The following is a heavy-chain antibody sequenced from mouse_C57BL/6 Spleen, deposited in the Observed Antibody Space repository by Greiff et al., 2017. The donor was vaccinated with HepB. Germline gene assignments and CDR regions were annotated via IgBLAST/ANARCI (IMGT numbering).Heavy chain of an antibody. CDR2: IYPGGGYT. J-gene: IGHJ2*01. D-gene: IGHD1-1*01. V-gene: IGHV1-63*01. CDR1: GYTFTNYW. CDR3: ARSGITTVFDY. Sequence: QVQLKQSGAELVRPGTSVKMSCKASGYTFTNYWIGWAKQRPGYGLEWIGDIYPGGGYTNYNEKFKGKATLTADKSSSTAYMQFSSLTSEDSAIYYCARSGITTVFDYWGQGTTLTVSS.